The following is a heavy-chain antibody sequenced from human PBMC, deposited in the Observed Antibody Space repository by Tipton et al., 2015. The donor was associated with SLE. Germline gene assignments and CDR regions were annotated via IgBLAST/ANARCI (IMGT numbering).Heavy chain of an antibody. D-gene: IGHD5-12*01. V-gene: IGHV4-34*01. J-gene: IGHJ4*02. Sequence: TLSLTCAVYGGSFSAYYWSWIRQPPGKGLEWIGEINHSGGTNYNPSLKSRVTISVDTSKNQFSLKLSSVTAADTAVYYCARSEYSDGLLDYWGQGTLVTVSS. CDR2: INHSGGT. CDR1: GGSFSAYY. CDR3: ARSEYSDGLLDY.